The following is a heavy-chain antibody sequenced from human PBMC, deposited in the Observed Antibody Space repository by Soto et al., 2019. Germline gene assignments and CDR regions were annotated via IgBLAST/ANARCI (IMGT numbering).Heavy chain of an antibody. Sequence: EVQVVESGGGLVKPGGSLTLSCNFTFSLYSMNWVRQAPGKGLEWVASISSGAAYIKYADSVQGRFTISRDNAKSSVSLHMSSLRVEDTAVYFCTRDEGGSYDSWFHPWGQGTQVTFSA. CDR1: TFSLYS. V-gene: IGHV3-21*01. CDR2: ISSGAAYI. CDR3: TRDEGGSYDSWFHP. D-gene: IGHD1-26*01. J-gene: IGHJ5*02.